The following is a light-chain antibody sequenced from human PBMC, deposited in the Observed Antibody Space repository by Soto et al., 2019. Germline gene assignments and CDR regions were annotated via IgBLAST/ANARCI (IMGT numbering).Light chain of an antibody. CDR2: DAS. CDR1: ESVDFH. V-gene: IGKV3-11*01. J-gene: IGKJ5*01. Sequence: VLTQSPATLSLSPGKRATLSGRASESVDFHLAWYQQKPGQAPRLLIYDASVRATGTPARFSGSGSGTAFTLTISSLEPEDFALYYCQQRSTWPTFGQGTRLE. CDR3: QQRSTWPT.